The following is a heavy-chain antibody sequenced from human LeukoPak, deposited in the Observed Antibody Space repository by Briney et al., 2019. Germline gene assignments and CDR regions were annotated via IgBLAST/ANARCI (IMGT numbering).Heavy chain of an antibody. D-gene: IGHD3-22*01. CDR3: AKDLYYYDSSGASGFDY. V-gene: IGHV3-23*01. CDR2: ISGSGGST. CDR1: GFTFSNYA. Sequence: GGSLRLSCAASGFTFSNYAMSWVRQAPGKGLEWVSAISGSGGSTYYADSVKGRFTISRDNSKNTLYLQMDSLRAEDTAVYYCAKDLYYYDSSGASGFDYWGQGTLVTVSS. J-gene: IGHJ4*02.